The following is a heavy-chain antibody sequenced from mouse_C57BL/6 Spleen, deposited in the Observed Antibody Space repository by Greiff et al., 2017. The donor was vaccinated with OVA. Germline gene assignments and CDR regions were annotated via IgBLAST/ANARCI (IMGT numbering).Heavy chain of an antibody. J-gene: IGHJ4*01. D-gene: IGHD2-4*01. CDR3: ARWELRQNAMDY. Sequence: EVQLQQSGPELVKPGASVKISCKASGYTFTDYYMNWVKQSHGKSLEWIGDINPNNGGTSYNQKFKGKATLTVDKSSSTAYMELRSLTSEDSAVYYCARWELRQNAMDYWGQGTSVTVSS. CDR2: INPNNGGT. CDR1: GYTFTDYY. V-gene: IGHV1-26*01.